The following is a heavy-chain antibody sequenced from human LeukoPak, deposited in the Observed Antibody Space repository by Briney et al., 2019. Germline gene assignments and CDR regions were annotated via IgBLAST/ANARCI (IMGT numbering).Heavy chain of an antibody. CDR3: AKDSSSWSIDY. CDR1: GFTFSSYG. D-gene: IGHD6-13*01. J-gene: IGHJ4*02. V-gene: IGHV3-30*18. Sequence: GGSLRLSCAAFGFTFSSYGMHWVRQAPGKGLEWVAVISYDGSNKYYADSVKGRFTISRDNSKNTLYLQMNSLRAEDTAVYYCAKDSSSWSIDYWGQGTLVTVSS. CDR2: ISYDGSNK.